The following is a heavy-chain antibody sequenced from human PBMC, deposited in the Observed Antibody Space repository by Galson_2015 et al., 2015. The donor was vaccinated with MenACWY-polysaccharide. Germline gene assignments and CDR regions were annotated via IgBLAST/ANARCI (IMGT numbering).Heavy chain of an antibody. J-gene: IGHJ4*02. CDR2: MNPKSGYS. CDR3: ARTNGDFDF. D-gene: IGHD4-17*01. CDR1: GYTFTNYD. Sequence: SVKVSCKASGYTFTNYDINWVRLAPGQGLEWMAWMNPKSGYSGYAQKFHGRVTLTKDTSISAAYLELSSLRSEDTAMYYCARTNGDFDFWGQGTLITVSS. V-gene: IGHV1-8*01.